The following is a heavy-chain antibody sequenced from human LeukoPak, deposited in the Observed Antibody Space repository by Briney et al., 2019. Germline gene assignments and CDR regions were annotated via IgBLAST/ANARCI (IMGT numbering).Heavy chain of an antibody. CDR2: IYHSGST. CDR1: GYSISSGYY. V-gene: IGHV4-38-2*02. J-gene: IGHJ4*02. CDR3: AKGFRWEQAD. D-gene: IGHD1-26*01. Sequence: SETLSLTCTVSGYSISSGYYWGWIRQPPGKGLEWIGSIYHSGSTYYNPSLKSRVTISVDTSKSQFSLKLSSVTAADTAVYYCAKGFRWEQADWGQGTLVTVSS.